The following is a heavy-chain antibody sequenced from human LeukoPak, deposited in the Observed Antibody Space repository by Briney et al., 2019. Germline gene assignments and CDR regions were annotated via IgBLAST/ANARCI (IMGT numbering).Heavy chain of an antibody. CDR2: ISGSGGST. V-gene: IGHV3-23*01. J-gene: IGHJ4*02. CDR1: GFTFSSYA. CDR3: TKSHGYTSGWYGGY. D-gene: IGHD6-19*01. Sequence: GGSLRLSCAASGFTFSSYAMNWVRQAPGKGLEWVSGISGSGGSTYYADSVKGRFTISRDNSKNTLYLQMNSLRAEDTAVYYCTKSHGYTSGWYGGYWGQGTLVAVSS.